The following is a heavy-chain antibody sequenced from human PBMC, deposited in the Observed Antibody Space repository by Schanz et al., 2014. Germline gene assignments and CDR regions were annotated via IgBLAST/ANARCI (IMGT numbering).Heavy chain of an antibody. V-gene: IGHV1-18*04. CDR3: ARAKRFGDMDV. CDR2: ISAYNGHT. D-gene: IGHD3-10*01. CDR1: GYTLTAYY. J-gene: IGHJ6*04. Sequence: QVQLVQSGAEVKKPGASVKVSCKASGYTLTAYYMHWVRQAPGQGLEWMGWISAYNGHTDYAQKLQGRVTLTTDTSTSTAYMELRNLRSDDTAVYYCARAKRFGDMDVWGKGTTVTVSS.